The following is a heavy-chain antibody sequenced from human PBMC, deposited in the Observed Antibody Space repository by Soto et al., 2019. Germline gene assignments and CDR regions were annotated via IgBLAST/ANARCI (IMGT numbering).Heavy chain of an antibody. D-gene: IGHD3-3*01. CDR3: ARDKGYYDFWSGPTSYYYGMDV. CDR1: GFTFSSYG. J-gene: IGHJ6*02. CDR2: IWYDGSNK. Sequence: QVQLVESGGGVVQPGRSLRLSCAASGFTFSSYGMHWVRQAPGKGLEWVAVIWYDGSNKYYADSVKGRFTISRDNSKNTLYLQMNSLRAEDTAVYYCARDKGYYDFWSGPTSYYYGMDVWGQGTTVTVSS. V-gene: IGHV3-33*01.